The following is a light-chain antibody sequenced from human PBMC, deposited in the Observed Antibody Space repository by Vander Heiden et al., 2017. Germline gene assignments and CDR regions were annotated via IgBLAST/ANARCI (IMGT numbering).Light chain of an antibody. Sequence: DTQMPLPPSSLSASVGDTVTITCRASQSISACLNWYQQKPGKAPKLLIYGASKLQSGVPSRFTGSGSGAEFTLTITSLQPDDFATYYCQQSHGTPVTFGQGTKVEIK. CDR3: QQSHGTPVT. J-gene: IGKJ1*01. V-gene: IGKV1-39*01. CDR1: QSISAC. CDR2: GAS.